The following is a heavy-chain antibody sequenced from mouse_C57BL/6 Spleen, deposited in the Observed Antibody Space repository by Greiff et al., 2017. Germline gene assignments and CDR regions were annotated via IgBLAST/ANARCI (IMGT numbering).Heavy chain of an antibody. J-gene: IGHJ2*01. Sequence: VKLQESGAELVKPGASVKISCKASGYAFSSYWMNWVKQRPGKGLEWIGQIYPGDGDTNYNGKFKGKATLTADKSSSTAYMQLSSLTSEDSAVYFCARSTTVPLFDYWGQGTTLTVSS. V-gene: IGHV1-80*01. CDR3: ARSTTVPLFDY. CDR2: IYPGDGDT. D-gene: IGHD1-1*01. CDR1: GYAFSSYW.